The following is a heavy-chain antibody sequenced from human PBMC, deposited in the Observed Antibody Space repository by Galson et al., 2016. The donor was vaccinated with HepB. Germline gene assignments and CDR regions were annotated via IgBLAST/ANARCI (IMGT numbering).Heavy chain of an antibody. J-gene: IGHJ5*02. Sequence: SLRLSCAASGFTFITFRNAWMIWVRQAPGKGLEWVGRIYSKADGGTIDYAAPVKGRFIISRDDSQNTLYLQMNSLRTEDTALYYCTVGSYVDGSASMDPWGQGTLVTVSA. D-gene: IGHD3-10*01. CDR1: GFTFITFRNAW. CDR3: TVGSYVDGSASMDP. CDR2: IYSKADGGTI. V-gene: IGHV3-15*01.